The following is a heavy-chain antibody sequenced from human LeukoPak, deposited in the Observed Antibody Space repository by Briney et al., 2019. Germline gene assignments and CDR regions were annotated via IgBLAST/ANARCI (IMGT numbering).Heavy chain of an antibody. CDR2: ISYDGSNK. V-gene: IGHV3-30*18. CDR1: GFTFSSYG. Sequence: GRSLRLSCAASGFTFSSYGMHWVRQAPGKGLEWVAVISYDGSNKYYADSVKGRFTISRDNSKNTLYLQMNSLRTEDTAVYYCAKASTYYYGSGSYDFDYWGQGTLVTVSS. D-gene: IGHD3-10*01. J-gene: IGHJ4*02. CDR3: AKASTYYYGSGSYDFDY.